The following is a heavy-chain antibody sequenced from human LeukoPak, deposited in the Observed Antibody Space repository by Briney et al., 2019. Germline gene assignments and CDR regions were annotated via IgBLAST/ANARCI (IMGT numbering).Heavy chain of an antibody. CDR2: INPNSGDT. CDR3: ARFCSGGGCYGP. V-gene: IGHV1-2*02. J-gene: IGHJ5*02. Sequence: GASVKVSCKASGYTFTGYYIHWVRQAPGQGLEWMGWINPNSGDTNYAQKFQGRVTMTRDASISTAYMELSRLRSDDTAVYYCARFCSGGGCYGPWGQGTLVTVSS. CDR1: GYTFTGYY. D-gene: IGHD2-15*01.